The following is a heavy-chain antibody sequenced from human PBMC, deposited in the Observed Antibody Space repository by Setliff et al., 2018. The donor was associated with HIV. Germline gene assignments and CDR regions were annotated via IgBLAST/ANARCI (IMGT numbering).Heavy chain of an antibody. CDR1: GGSISSSSYY. V-gene: IGHV4-39*01. J-gene: IGHJ5*02. D-gene: IGHD3-3*01. CDR2: IYYSGST. Sequence: SETLSLTCTVSGGSISSSSYYWGWIRQPPGKGLEWIGSIYYSGSTYYNPSLKSRVTISVDTSKKQFSLKLSSVTAADTAVYYCASEQTYYDFWSGYYLGGVFDPWGQGTLGTVS. CDR3: ASEQTYYDFWSGYYLGGVFDP.